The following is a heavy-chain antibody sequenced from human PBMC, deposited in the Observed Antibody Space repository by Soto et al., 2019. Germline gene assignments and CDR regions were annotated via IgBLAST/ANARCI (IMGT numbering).Heavy chain of an antibody. Sequence: SETLSLTCTVSGGSVSSGSYYWSWIRQPPGKGLEWIGYIYYSGSTNYNPSLKSRVTISVDPSKNQFSLKLSSVTAADTAVYYCASLVDRSGYYDEYYGLDVWGQETTVTVSS. CDR1: GGSVSSGSYY. CDR3: ASLVDRSGYYDEYYGLDV. CDR2: IYYSGST. V-gene: IGHV4-61*01. D-gene: IGHD3-22*01. J-gene: IGHJ6*02.